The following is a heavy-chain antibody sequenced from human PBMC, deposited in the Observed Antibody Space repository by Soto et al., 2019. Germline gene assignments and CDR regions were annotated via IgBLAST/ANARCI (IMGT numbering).Heavy chain of an antibody. CDR2: IIPIFGTA. CDR3: ARGALGGAATGSFYY. D-gene: IGHD6-13*01. J-gene: IGHJ4*02. Sequence: QVQLVQSGAEVKKPGSSVKVSCKASGGTFSSYSFSWVRQAPGQGLEWMGGIIPIFGTANYAQRFQGRVTISAGESTSTASMELSRLRSEDTAVYYCARGALGGAATGSFYYWGQGTLVTVSS. V-gene: IGHV1-69*01. CDR1: GGTFSSYS.